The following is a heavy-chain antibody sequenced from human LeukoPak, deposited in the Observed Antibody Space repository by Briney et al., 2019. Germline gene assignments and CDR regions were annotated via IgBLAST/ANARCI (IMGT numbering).Heavy chain of an antibody. J-gene: IGHJ6*04. Sequence: SETLSLTCNVSGGSISRSSYYWSWIRQPPGKGLEWIGYIYYSGSTNYNPSLKSRVTISVDTSKNQFSLKLSSVTAADTAVYYCARDLYSSSTVWGKGTTVTVSS. CDR3: ARDLYSSSTV. CDR2: IYYSGST. D-gene: IGHD6-6*01. CDR1: GGSISRSSYY. V-gene: IGHV4-61*01.